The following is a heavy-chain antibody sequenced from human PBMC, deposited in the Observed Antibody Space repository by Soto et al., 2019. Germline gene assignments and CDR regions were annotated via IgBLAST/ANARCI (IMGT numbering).Heavy chain of an antibody. V-gene: IGHV6-1*01. CDR3: AGVTSFRGMEA. CDR1: WASVSSDIGV. Sequence: LSLTCALSWASVSSDIGVWIWIRQSPSRGLEWLGRTYYRSKWNNDYAVSVKSRITINPDTSKNQFSLQLDSVIPEDTAVYYCAGVTSFRGMEAWGQGTPVSVSS. D-gene: IGHD3-10*01. J-gene: IGHJ6*02. CDR2: TYYRSKWNN.